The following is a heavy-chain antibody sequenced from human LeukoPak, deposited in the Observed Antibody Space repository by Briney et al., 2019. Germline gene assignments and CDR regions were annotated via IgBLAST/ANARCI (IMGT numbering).Heavy chain of an antibody. D-gene: IGHD5-24*01. J-gene: IGHJ4*02. CDR1: GFTFSNYA. Sequence: PGGSLRLSCVASGFTFSNYAMSWVRQAPGKGLEWVSSVSTSGANIHYADSVKGRFTISRDNSRNTLFLQMTSLRAEDTAVYYCAKVGGRGGYWGEGESYFDHWGQRTLTTVSS. V-gene: IGHV3-23*01. CDR3: AKVGGRGGYWGEGESYFDH. CDR2: VSTSGANI.